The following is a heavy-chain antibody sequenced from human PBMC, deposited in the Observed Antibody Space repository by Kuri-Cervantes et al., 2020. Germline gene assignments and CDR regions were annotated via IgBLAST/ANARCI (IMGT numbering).Heavy chain of an antibody. J-gene: IGHJ4*02. D-gene: IGHD3-3*02. CDR1: GFTFSSYG. CDR2: IWYDGSNK. Sequence: GESLKISCAAPGFTFSSYGMHWVRQAPGKGLEWVAVIWYDGSNKYYADSVKGRFTISRENAKNSLYLQMNSLRAGDTAVYYCARVGHYWDGLPDYWGQGTLVTVSS. CDR3: ARVGHYWDGLPDY. V-gene: IGHV3-33*08.